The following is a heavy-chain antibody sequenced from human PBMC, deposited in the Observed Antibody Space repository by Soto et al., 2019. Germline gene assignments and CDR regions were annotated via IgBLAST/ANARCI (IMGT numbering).Heavy chain of an antibody. V-gene: IGHV1-69*12. D-gene: IGHD1-7*01. J-gene: IGHJ6*02. CDR2: IIPIFDTA. CDR1: GGTFSSYA. CDR3: ASHGITGTWVYYYGMDV. Sequence: QVQLVQSGAEVKKPGSSVKVSCKASGGTFSSYAISWVRQAPGQGLEWMGGIIPIFDTADYAQKFQGRVTNTADEPTSTAYMELSSLRSEDTAVYYCASHGITGTWVYYYGMDVWGQGTTVTVSS.